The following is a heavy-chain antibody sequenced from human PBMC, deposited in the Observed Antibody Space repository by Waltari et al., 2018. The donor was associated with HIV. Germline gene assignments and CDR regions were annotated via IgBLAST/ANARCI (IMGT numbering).Heavy chain of an antibody. CDR1: GGSISSGGSY. Sequence: QVQLQESGPGLVKPSQTLSLTCTVSGGSISSGGSYWSWIRQHPGKGLEWIGYIYYSGSTYYNPGIRSRVTIAVDTAKNQFSLKLSSVTAADTVVYYCARDHATIFGGGGRDYGMDVWGQGTTVTVSS. CDR2: IYYSGST. V-gene: IGHV4-31*03. D-gene: IGHD3-3*01. J-gene: IGHJ6*02. CDR3: ARDHATIFGGGGRDYGMDV.